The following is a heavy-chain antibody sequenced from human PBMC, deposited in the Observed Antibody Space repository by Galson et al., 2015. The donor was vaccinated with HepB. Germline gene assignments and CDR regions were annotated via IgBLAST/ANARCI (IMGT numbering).Heavy chain of an antibody. V-gene: IGHV1-69*13. D-gene: IGHD4-17*01. J-gene: IGHJ6*03. Sequence: SVKVSCKASGGTFSSYAISWVRQAPGQGLEWMGGIIPIFGTANYAQKFQGRVTITADESTSTAYMELSSLRSEDTAVYYCATTTVTDYYYYYYYMDVWGKGTTVTVSS. CDR1: GGTFSSYA. CDR3: ATTTVTDYYYYYYYMDV. CDR2: IIPIFGTA.